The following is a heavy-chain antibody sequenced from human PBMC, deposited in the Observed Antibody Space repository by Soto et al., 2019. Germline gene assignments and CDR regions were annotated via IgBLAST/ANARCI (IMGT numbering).Heavy chain of an antibody. J-gene: IGHJ4*02. CDR2: ISGSGGST. CDR3: AKDRGGSGHRRDY. Sequence: PGGSLRLSCAVSGFTFSSYAMSWVRQAPGKGLEWVSAISGSGGSTYYADSVKGRFTISRDNSKNTLYLQMNSLRAEDTAVYYCAKDRGGSGHRRDYWGKGTLVTVSS. CDR1: GFTFSSYA. V-gene: IGHV3-23*01. D-gene: IGHD6-19*01.